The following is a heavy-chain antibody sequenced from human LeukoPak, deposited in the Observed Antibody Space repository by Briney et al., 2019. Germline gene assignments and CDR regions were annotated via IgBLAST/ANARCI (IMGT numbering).Heavy chain of an antibody. CDR1: GYTFTCYY. CDR3: ARSRAHCTNGVCYSGYFDY. V-gene: IGHV1-2*06. J-gene: IGHJ4*02. CDR2: INPNSGGT. Sequence: ASVKVSCKASGYTFTCYYMHWVRQAPGQGLEWMGRINPNSGGTNYAQKFQGRVTMTRDTSISTAYMELSRLRSDDTAVYYCARSRAHCTNGVCYSGYFDYWGQGTLVTVSS. D-gene: IGHD2-8*01.